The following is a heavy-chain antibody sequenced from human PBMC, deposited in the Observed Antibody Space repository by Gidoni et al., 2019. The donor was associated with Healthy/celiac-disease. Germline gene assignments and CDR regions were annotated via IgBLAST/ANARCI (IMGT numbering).Heavy chain of an antibody. CDR1: GFTFSRLA. CDR3: AKGDGVLRYFDWLGIDY. D-gene: IGHD3-9*01. Sequence: EVQLLDAGGGFVQPGGSLLLSCAASGFTFSRLAMSCVRHATGTGLEWVSAISGSGGSTYYADSVKCRFTISRDNSKNTLYRQMNSLRAEDTAVYYCAKGDGVLRYFDWLGIDYWGQGTLVTVSS. J-gene: IGHJ4*02. V-gene: IGHV3-23*01. CDR2: ISGSGGST.